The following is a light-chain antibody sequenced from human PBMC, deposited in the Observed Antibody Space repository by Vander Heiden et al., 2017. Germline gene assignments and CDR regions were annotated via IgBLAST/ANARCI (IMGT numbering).Light chain of an antibody. J-gene: IGKJ4*01. Sequence: EIIMTQSPATLSVSPGDRATLSCRASQSVSSNLAWYQQKPGQAPRLLISGASTRATGIPARFSGSGSGTEFTLTISSRQSEDFAVYYCQQYNNWPPLTFGGGTKVEIK. V-gene: IGKV3-15*01. CDR1: QSVSSN. CDR2: GAS. CDR3: QQYNNWPPLT.